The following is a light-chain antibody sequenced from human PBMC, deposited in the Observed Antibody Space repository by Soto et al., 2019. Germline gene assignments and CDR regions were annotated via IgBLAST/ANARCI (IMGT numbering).Light chain of an antibody. CDR3: PAWDDSLNGFV. CDR1: SSNIGGNT. V-gene: IGLV1-44*01. J-gene: IGLJ2*01. Sequence: QSVLTQPPSASGTPGQRVTISCSGSSSNIGGNTVNWYQQLPGTAPKLLIYSNNHRPSGVPDRFSGSKSGTSASLAISGLQAEDEADYYCPAWDDSLNGFVFGAGTKVTVL. CDR2: SNN.